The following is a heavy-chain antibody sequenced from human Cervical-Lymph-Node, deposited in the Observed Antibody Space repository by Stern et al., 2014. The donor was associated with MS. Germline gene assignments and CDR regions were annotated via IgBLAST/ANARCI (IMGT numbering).Heavy chain of an antibody. CDR2: LDWDGDK. J-gene: IGHJ4*02. D-gene: IGHD2-21*01. CDR1: GFSLSTTGMC. CDR3: VRAREGYYFDY. V-gene: IGHV2-70*01. Sequence: HVTLRESGPSLVKPTQTLTLTCTFSGFSLSTTGMCLSWIRQPPVKALEWLALLDWDGDKYYSTALKTRLTISKDTSKNQVVLTMTNMAPLDTATYFCVRAREGYYFDYWGQGIPVTVSS.